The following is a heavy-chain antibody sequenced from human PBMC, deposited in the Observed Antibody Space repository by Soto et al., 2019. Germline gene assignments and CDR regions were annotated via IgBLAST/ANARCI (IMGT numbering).Heavy chain of an antibody. CDR1: GYTFTSYA. CDR3: ARSIVVVTALDY. D-gene: IGHD2-21*02. Sequence: QVQLVQSGAEEKKPGASVMVSCKASGYTFTSYAMHWVRQAPGPRLEWMGWINAGNGNTKYSQKFQGRVTITRDTSASTAYMELSSLRSEDTAVYYCARSIVVVTALDYWGQGTLVTVSS. CDR2: INAGNGNT. J-gene: IGHJ4*02. V-gene: IGHV1-3*05.